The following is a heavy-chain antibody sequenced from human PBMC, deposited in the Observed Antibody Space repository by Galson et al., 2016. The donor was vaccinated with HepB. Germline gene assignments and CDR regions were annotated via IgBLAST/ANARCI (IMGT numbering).Heavy chain of an antibody. CDR3: ARPHVAVVTGYYYGMDV. CDR2: IWYDGSNK. Sequence: SLRLSCAAFGFTFSSYGMHWVRQAPGKGLEWVAFIWYDGSNKYYADSVKGRFTISRDTSKNTLNLQMNSLRAEDTAVYYCARPHVAVVTGYYYGMDVWGQGT. J-gene: IGHJ6*02. V-gene: IGHV3-33*01. D-gene: IGHD5-18*01. CDR1: GFTFSSYG.